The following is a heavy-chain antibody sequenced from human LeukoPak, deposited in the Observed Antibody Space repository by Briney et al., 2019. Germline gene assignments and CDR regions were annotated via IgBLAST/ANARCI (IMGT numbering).Heavy chain of an antibody. Sequence: GGSLRLSCAASGFTFSSYAMSWVRQAPGKGLEWVSAISDSGGDTFYSDSGKGRFTIARDNSKNTLYLQMNSLRVDDTAVYYCAQQLGYCSGGTCYFTYWGQGTLVTVSS. CDR2: ISDSGGDT. CDR3: AQQLGYCSGGTCYFTY. J-gene: IGHJ1*01. D-gene: IGHD2-15*01. V-gene: IGHV3-23*01. CDR1: GFTFSSYA.